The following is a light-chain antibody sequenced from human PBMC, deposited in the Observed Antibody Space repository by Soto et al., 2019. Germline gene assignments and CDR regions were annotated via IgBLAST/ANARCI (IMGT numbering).Light chain of an antibody. V-gene: IGKV3-15*01. CDR1: QSINSN. CDR2: GAS. J-gene: IGKJ2*01. Sequence: EIVMTQSPATLSVSPGERATLSCRASQSINSNLVWHQQKPGQAPRLLIYGASTRATGIPARFSGSGSGTEFTLTISSLQSEDFAVYYCQQYNNWPYTFGQGTKLEIK. CDR3: QQYNNWPYT.